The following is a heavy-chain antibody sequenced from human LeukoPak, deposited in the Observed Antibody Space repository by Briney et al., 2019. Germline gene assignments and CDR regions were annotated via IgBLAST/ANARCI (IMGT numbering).Heavy chain of an antibody. CDR2: ISYDGSNK. Sequence: GGSLRLSCAASGFTFSSYGMDWVRQAPGKGLGWVAVISYDGSNKYYADSVKGRFTISRDNSKNTLYLQMNSLRAEDTAVYYCAKDIARGLLWFGELNYFDYWGQGTLVTVSS. CDR3: AKDIARGLLWFGELNYFDY. CDR1: GFTFSSYG. D-gene: IGHD3-10*01. J-gene: IGHJ4*02. V-gene: IGHV3-30*18.